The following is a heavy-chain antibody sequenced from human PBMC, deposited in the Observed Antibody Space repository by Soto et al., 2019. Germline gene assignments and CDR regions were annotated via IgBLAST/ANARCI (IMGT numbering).Heavy chain of an antibody. Sequence: GESLKISCKASGYNFGGYWIGWVRQVPGRGLEWMGIIFPGDSDTRYSPSFQGQVTISADTSTNTANMELTTLTSDDTAIYYCARVPGHKNSRGDYWGQGTPVTVSS. CDR2: IFPGDSDT. V-gene: IGHV5-51*01. CDR1: GYNFGGYW. J-gene: IGHJ4*02. CDR3: ARVPGHKNSRGDY. D-gene: IGHD1-7*01.